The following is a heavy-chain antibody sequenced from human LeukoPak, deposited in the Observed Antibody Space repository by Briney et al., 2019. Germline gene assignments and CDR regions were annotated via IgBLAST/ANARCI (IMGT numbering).Heavy chain of an antibody. CDR2: INPNSGGT. J-gene: IGHJ4*02. CDR3: ARDARFGETLGY. D-gene: IGHD3-10*01. Sequence: ASVKVSCKASGYTFTGYYMHWVRQAPGQGLGWMGWINPNSGGTNYAQKFQGRVTMTRDTSISTAYMELSRLRSDDAAVYYCARDARFGETLGYWGQGTLVTVSS. CDR1: GYTFTGYY. V-gene: IGHV1-2*02.